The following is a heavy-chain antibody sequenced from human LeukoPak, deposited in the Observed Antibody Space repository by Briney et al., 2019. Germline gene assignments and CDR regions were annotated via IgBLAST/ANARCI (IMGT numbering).Heavy chain of an antibody. J-gene: IGHJ4*02. CDR3: ARASLWSGYNY. CDR2: IYYSGST. D-gene: IGHD3-3*01. V-gene: IGHV4-39*07. CDR1: GGSISSSSYY. Sequence: PSETLSLTCTVSGGSISSSSYYWGWIRQPPGKGLEWIGSIYYSGSTYYNPSLKSRVTMSVDTSKNQFSLKLSSVTAADTAVYYCARASLWSGYNYWGQGTLVTVSS.